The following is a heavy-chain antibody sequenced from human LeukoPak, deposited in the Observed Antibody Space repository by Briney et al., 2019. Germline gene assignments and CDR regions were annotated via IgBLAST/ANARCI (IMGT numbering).Heavy chain of an antibody. CDR3: ARGNRKRSYGY. CDR2: INHSGST. CDR1: GASINNHY. Sequence: SETLSLTCTVSGASINNHYWNWIRQPPGKGLEWIGEINHSGSTNYNPSLKSRVTISVDTSKNQFSLKLSSVTAADTAVYYCARGNRKRSYGYWGQGTLVTVSS. D-gene: IGHD5-18*01. V-gene: IGHV4-34*01. J-gene: IGHJ4*02.